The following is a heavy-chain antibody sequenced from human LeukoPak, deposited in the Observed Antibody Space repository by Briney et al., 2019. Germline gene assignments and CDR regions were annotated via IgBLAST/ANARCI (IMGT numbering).Heavy chain of an antibody. D-gene: IGHD6-6*01. CDR3: TRDPRHLDS. J-gene: IGHJ4*02. Sequence: GGSLRLSCAASGFTVSTNYMTWIRQAPGKGLEWVSVMYTLGNTNYADSVRGRFTISRDNSKNTLYLQMNSLRAEDTAVYYCTRDPRHLDSWGQGTLVTVSS. CDR2: MYTLGNT. V-gene: IGHV3-66*01. CDR1: GFTVSTNY.